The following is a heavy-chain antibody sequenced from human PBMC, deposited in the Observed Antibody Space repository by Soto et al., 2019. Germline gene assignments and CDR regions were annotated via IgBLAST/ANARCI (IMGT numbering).Heavy chain of an antibody. D-gene: IGHD3-22*01. CDR3: VKGGAPYYYDSSGYFKHQLYYGMDV. CDR1: GFTFSSYA. Sequence: GGSLRLSCLASGFTFSSYAMHWVRQAPGKGLEYVSAISSNGGSTYYADSVKGRFTISRDNSKNTLYLQMSSLRAEDTAVYYCVKGGAPYYYDSSGYFKHQLYYGMDVWGQGTTVTVSS. J-gene: IGHJ6*02. V-gene: IGHV3-64D*08. CDR2: ISSNGGST.